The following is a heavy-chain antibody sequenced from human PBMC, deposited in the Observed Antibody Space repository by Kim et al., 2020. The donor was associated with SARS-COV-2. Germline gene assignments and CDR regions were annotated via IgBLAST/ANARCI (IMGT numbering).Heavy chain of an antibody. CDR1: GFTFSSYA. V-gene: IGHV3-23*01. CDR2: ISGSGGST. Sequence: GGSLRLSCAASGFTFSSYAMSWVRQAPGKGLEWVSAISGSGGSTYYADSVKGRFTISRDNSKNTLYLQMNSLRAEDTAVYYCAKDFVPYAGLFDHNWFDPWGQGTLVTVSS. CDR3: AKDFVPYAGLFDHNWFDP. D-gene: IGHD3-22*01. J-gene: IGHJ5*02.